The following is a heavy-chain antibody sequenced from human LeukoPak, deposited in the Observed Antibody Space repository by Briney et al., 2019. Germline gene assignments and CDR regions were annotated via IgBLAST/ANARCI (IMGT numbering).Heavy chain of an antibody. V-gene: IGHV4-61*02. CDR2: IYTSGST. J-gene: IGHJ4*02. Sequence: SETLSLTCTVSGGSISSGSYYWSWIRQPAGKGLEWIGRIYTSGSTNYNPSLKSRVTISVDTSKNQFSLKLSSVTAADTAVYYCARGLYSSGLEYWGQGTLVTVSS. CDR1: GGSISSGSYY. D-gene: IGHD6-19*01. CDR3: ARGLYSSGLEY.